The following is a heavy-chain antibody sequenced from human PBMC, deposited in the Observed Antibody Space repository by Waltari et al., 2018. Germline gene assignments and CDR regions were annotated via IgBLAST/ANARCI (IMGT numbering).Heavy chain of an antibody. Sequence: QLQLQESGPGLVKPSETLSLTCTVSGGSISSSSSYWGWIRQPPGKGLEWIGSIYYSGSTYYNPSLKSRVTISVDTSKNQFSLKLSSVTAADTAVYYCNSGSYNPRSWFDPWGQGTLVTVSS. CDR2: IYYSGST. V-gene: IGHV4-39*07. J-gene: IGHJ5*02. CDR3: NSGSYNPRSWFDP. D-gene: IGHD1-26*01. CDR1: GGSISSSSSY.